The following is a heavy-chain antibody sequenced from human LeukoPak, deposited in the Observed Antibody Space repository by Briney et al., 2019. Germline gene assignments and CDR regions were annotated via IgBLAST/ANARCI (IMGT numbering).Heavy chain of an antibody. CDR2: INGDGSRI. V-gene: IGHV3-74*01. D-gene: IGHD3-16*01. CDR1: GFTFSSHW. Sequence: GGSLRLSCVASGFTFSSHWMHWVRQVPGKGLMWVSRINGDGSRIHYADSVKDRFTISRDNAKNTLYLQMNRLRGDDPAIYYCARDALGGRTKFDSWGQGSLVTVSS. CDR3: ARDALGGRTKFDS. J-gene: IGHJ4*02.